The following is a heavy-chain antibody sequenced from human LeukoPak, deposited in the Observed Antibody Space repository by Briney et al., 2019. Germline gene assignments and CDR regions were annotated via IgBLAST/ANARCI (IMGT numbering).Heavy chain of an antibody. D-gene: IGHD3-22*01. J-gene: IGHJ4*02. V-gene: IGHV3-23*01. Sequence: PGGSLRLSCAAPGFTFSSYAMSWVRQAPGKGLEWVSAITGSAGSTYYAGSVKGRFTISRDNSKNTLYLQMNSLRAEDTAVYYCAKRDSSGYYYFHYWGQGTLVTVSS. CDR3: AKRDSSGYYYFHY. CDR2: ITGSAGST. CDR1: GFTFSSYA.